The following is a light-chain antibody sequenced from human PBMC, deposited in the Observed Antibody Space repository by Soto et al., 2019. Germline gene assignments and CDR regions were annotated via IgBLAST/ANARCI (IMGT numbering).Light chain of an antibody. CDR1: QSFNTTY. J-gene: IGKJ1*01. CDR2: GAS. Sequence: EIVLKPSPGTVSLSPVERATLYCSASQSFNTTYLAWYQQKPGQAPRLLIYGASSRATGIPDRFSGSGSGTDFTLTISRLEPEDFPVYYCQQYGSSGTFGQGTKVDIK. CDR3: QQYGSSGT. V-gene: IGKV3-20*01.